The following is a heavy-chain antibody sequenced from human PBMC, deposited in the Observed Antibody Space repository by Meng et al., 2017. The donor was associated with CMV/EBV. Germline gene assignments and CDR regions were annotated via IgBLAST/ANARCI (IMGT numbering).Heavy chain of an antibody. CDR3: TTGVYCSSTSCSDY. CDR1: GFTFSNAW. D-gene: IGHD2-2*01. Sequence: GGSLRLSCAASGFTFSNAWMSWVRQAPGKGLEWVGHIKSKTDGGTTDYAAPVKGRFTISRDDSKNTLYLQMNSLKTEDTAVYYCTTGVYCSSTSCSDYWGQGTLVTVSS. J-gene: IGHJ4*02. CDR2: IKSKTDGGTT. V-gene: IGHV3-15*01.